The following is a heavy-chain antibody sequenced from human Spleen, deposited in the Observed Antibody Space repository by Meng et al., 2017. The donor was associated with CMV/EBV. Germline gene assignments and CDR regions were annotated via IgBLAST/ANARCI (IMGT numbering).Heavy chain of an antibody. CDR3: VRDRAHKSGGFDH. D-gene: IGHD2-21*01. Sequence: GGSLRLSCAASGFTFSSYSMNWVRQAPGKGLEWVSYISSSGSTIYYADSVKGRFTISRDNAKNSLFLQMNSLRPEDTALYYCVRDRAHKSGGFDHWGQGMLVTVSS. CDR1: GFTFSSYS. J-gene: IGHJ4*02. V-gene: IGHV3-48*04. CDR2: ISSSGSTI.